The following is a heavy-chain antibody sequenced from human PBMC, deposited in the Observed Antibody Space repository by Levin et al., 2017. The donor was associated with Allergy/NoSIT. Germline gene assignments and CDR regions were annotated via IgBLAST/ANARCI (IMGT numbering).Heavy chain of an antibody. J-gene: IGHJ5*02. Sequence: GGSLRLSCAASGFTFSSYAMSWVRQAPGKGLEWVSAISGSGGSTYYADSVKGRFTISRDNSKNTLYLQMNSLRAEDTAVYYCAKVTGYSSSAPWFDPWGQGTLVTVSS. CDR2: ISGSGGST. CDR3: AKVTGYSSSAPWFDP. D-gene: IGHD6-13*01. CDR1: GFTFSSYA. V-gene: IGHV3-23*01.